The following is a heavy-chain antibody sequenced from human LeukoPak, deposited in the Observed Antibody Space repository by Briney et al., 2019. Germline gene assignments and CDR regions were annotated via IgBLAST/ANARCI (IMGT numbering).Heavy chain of an antibody. Sequence: GTSLRLSCAASGFTFSSYGMHWVRQAPGKGLEWVALIWYEGNNKKYADSVKGRITISRDNSKNTLYLEMNSLRAEDTAVYYCVGWGISGITNHWGQGTLVTVSS. V-gene: IGHV3-33*01. CDR3: VGWGISGITNH. CDR1: GFTFSSYG. CDR2: IWYEGNNK. J-gene: IGHJ4*02. D-gene: IGHD1-7*01.